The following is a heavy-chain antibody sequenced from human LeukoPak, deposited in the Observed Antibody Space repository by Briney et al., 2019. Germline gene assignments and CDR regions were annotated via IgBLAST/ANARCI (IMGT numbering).Heavy chain of an antibody. J-gene: IGHJ4*02. V-gene: IGHV3-30-3*01. CDR3: AREQKQQLAIDY. D-gene: IGHD6-13*01. CDR1: GFTFSSYA. CDR2: ISYDGSNK. Sequence: GGSLRLSCAASGFTFSSYAMSWVRQAPGKGLEWVAVISYDGSNKYYADSVKGQFTISRDNSKNTLYLQMNSLRAEDTAVYYCAREQKQQLAIDYWGQGTLVTVSS.